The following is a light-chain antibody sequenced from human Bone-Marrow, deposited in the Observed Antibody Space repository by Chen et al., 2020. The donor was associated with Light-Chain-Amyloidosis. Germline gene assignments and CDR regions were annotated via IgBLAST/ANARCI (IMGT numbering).Light chain of an antibody. CDR2: EVT. CDR3: SSYAGSNNFWV. V-gene: IGLV2-8*01. Sequence: QSALTQPPSASESPGQSVAISCTGTSSDVGGYNYVSWYQQHPGKAPKLMIYEVTKRPSGGPDRFSGSKSGNTASLTVSGLQAEEEADYYCSSYAGSNNFWVFGGGTKLTVL. J-gene: IGLJ3*02. CDR1: SSDVGGYNY.